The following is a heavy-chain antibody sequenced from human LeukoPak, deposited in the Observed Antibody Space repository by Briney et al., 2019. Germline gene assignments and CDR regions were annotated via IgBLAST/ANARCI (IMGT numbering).Heavy chain of an antibody. CDR3: ARGVVIIDY. CDR2: IYYSGST. CDR1: GGSISSYY. D-gene: IGHD3-3*01. V-gene: IGHV4-59*01. J-gene: IGHJ4*02. Sequence: SETLSLTCTVSGGSISSYYWSWIRQPPGKGLEWIGYIYYSGSTNYNPSLKSRVTISVDTSKNQFSLKLSSVTAADTAVYYCARGVVIIDYWGQGTLVTVSS.